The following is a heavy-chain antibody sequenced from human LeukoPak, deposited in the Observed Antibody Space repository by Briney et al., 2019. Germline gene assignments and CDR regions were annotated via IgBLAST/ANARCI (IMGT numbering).Heavy chain of an antibody. CDR2: INHSGST. CDR3: ARDESHGHFDS. CDR1: SGSFSGYY. V-gene: IGHV4-34*01. J-gene: IGHJ4*02. Sequence: SETLSLTCGISSGSFSGYYWSWIRQPPGKGLEWIGEINHSGSTYYNPSLRSRVTVSVDTSEIQFSLSLTSVTAADTAVYYCARDESHGHFDSWGQGTLVIVSS. D-gene: IGHD4-17*01.